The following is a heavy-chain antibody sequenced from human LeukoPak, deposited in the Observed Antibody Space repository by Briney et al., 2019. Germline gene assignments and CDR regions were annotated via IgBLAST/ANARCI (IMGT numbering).Heavy chain of an antibody. V-gene: IGHV4-59*12. Sequence: SETLSLTCTVSGVSMRPYYWSWIRRPPGKGLEWIGNIYYTGSTNYNPSLKSRVTLSVDTSNNQFSLNLNSVTDADTAAYYCARYGSGIFDYWGPGTQVTVSS. CDR1: GVSMRPYY. CDR3: ARYGSGIFDY. D-gene: IGHD3-10*01. CDR2: IYYTGST. J-gene: IGHJ4*02.